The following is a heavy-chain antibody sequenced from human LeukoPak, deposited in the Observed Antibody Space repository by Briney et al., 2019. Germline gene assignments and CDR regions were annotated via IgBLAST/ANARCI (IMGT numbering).Heavy chain of an antibody. CDR2: IYTSGST. Sequence: SETLSLTCTVSGGSISSYYWSWIRQPPGEGLEWIGRIYTSGSTNYNPSLKSRVTISVDTPKNQFSLKLSSVTAADTAVYYCARETPSRYCSGGSWYSWGQGTLVTASS. CDR3: ARETPSRYCSGGSWYS. CDR1: GGSISSYY. J-gene: IGHJ4*02. V-gene: IGHV4-4*08. D-gene: IGHD2-15*01.